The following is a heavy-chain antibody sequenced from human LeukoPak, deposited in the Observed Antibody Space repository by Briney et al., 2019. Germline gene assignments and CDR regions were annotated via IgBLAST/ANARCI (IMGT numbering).Heavy chain of an antibody. V-gene: IGHV3-30*02. Sequence: GGSLRLSCAASGFTFSSFGMHWVRQAPGKGLEWVAFIRYDGSNKYYADSVKGRFTISRDNSKTTLYLQMNSLRVEDTAIYYCARREWELPQYNWFDPWGQGTLVTVSS. CDR2: IRYDGSNK. CDR3: ARREWELPQYNWFDP. J-gene: IGHJ5*02. CDR1: GFTFSSFG. D-gene: IGHD1-26*01.